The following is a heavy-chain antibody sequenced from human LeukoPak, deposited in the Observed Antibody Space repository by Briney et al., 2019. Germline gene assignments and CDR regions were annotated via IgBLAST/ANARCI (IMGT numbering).Heavy chain of an antibody. D-gene: IGHD1-14*01. CDR1: GGTFSSYA. V-gene: IGHV1-69*05. J-gene: IGHJ6*03. CDR3: ARGRKTASIYYYYMDV. Sequence: SVKVSCKASGGTFSSYAISWVRQAPGQGLEWMGGIIPTFGTANYAQKFQGRVTITTDESTSTAYMELSSLRSEDTAVYYCARGRKTASIYYYYMDVWGKGTTVTVSS. CDR2: IIPTFGTA.